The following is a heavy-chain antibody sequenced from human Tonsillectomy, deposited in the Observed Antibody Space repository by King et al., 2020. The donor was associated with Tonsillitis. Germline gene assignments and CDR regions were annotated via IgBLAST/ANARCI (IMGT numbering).Heavy chain of an antibody. J-gene: IGHJ6*02. CDR2: ISISSSYI. V-gene: IGHV3-21*01. D-gene: IGHD3-22*01. CDR3: ARDVSYYVGSGYVYAMDV. Sequence: DVQLVESGGGLVKPGGSLRLSCEASGFTFTSYTMNWVRQAPGKGLEWVSSISISSSYIYYADSVKGRFTISRDNAKNSLYLQMNSLRAEDTAVYYCARDVSYYVGSGYVYAMDVWGQGTTVTVSS. CDR1: GFTFTSYT.